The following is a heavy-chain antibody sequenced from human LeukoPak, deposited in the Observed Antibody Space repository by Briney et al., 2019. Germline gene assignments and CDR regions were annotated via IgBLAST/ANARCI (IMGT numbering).Heavy chain of an antibody. CDR1: GGSFSGYY. J-gene: IGHJ4*02. V-gene: IGHV4-34*01. CDR3: ARGRPDDYVWGSYRSTTPTDDY. Sequence: PSETLSLTCAVYGGSFSGYYWSWIRQPPGKGLEWIGEINHSGSTNYNPSLKSRVTISVDTSKNQFSLKLSSVTAADTAVYCCARGRPDDYVWGSYRSTTPTDDYWGQGTLVTVSS. D-gene: IGHD3-16*02. CDR2: INHSGST.